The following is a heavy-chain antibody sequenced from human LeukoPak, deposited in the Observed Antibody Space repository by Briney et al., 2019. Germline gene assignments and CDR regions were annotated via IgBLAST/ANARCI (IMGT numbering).Heavy chain of an antibody. D-gene: IGHD3-16*01. CDR2: ISSTGSTI. CDR3: AKSLVSDS. Sequence: PRGSLRLSCAASGFTFSGSAMNWVRQAPGKGLEWISSISSTGSTIYYADSVKGRFTISRDNAKNSLFLQMNSLRDEDTAVYYCAKSLVSDSWGQGTLVTVSS. J-gene: IGHJ4*02. V-gene: IGHV3-48*02. CDR1: GFTFSGSA.